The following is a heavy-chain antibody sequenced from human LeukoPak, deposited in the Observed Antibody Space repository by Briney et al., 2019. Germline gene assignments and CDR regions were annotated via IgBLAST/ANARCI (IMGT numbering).Heavy chain of an antibody. D-gene: IGHD3-9*01. Sequence: GGSLRLSYAASGFTFSSYAMHWVRQAPGKGLEWVALISYDGSNTYYGDSVKGRFTISRDNSKDTLSLQMNSLRAEDTAVYYCARGYDTLTGYYTASGYWGQGTLVTVSS. CDR2: ISYDGSNT. CDR1: GFTFSSYA. V-gene: IGHV3-30*04. CDR3: ARGYDTLTGYYTASGY. J-gene: IGHJ4*02.